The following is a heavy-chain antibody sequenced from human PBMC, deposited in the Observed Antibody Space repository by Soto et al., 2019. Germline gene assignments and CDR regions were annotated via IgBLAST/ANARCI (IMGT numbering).Heavy chain of an antibody. CDR1: GGSISSYY. Sequence: QVQLQESGPGLVKPSETLSLTCTVSGGSISSYYCSWIRQPPVKGLAWIGYIYYSGSTNYNPSLQSRVTISVDTSKNQFSLKLSSVTAADTAVYYCARGGETTQFDYWGQGTLVTVSS. V-gene: IGHV4-59*01. D-gene: IGHD3-16*01. J-gene: IGHJ4*02. CDR3: ARGGETTQFDY. CDR2: IYYSGST.